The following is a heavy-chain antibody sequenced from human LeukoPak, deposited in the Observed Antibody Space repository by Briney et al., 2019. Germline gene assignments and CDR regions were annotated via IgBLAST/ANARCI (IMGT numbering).Heavy chain of an antibody. CDR2: ISYDGSNK. CDR3: ARDLDIVVVEAGLDY. V-gene: IGHV3-30-3*01. CDR1: GFTFSSYA. J-gene: IGHJ4*02. D-gene: IGHD2-15*01. Sequence: GGSLRLSCEASGFTFSSYARHWVRQAPGKGLEWLAVISYDGSNKYYADSVKGRFTISRDNSKNTLYLQMNSLRTEDTAVYYCARDLDIVVVEAGLDYWGQGTLVTVSS.